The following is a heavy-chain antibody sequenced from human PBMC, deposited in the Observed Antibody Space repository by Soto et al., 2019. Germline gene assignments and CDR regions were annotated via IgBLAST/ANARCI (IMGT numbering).Heavy chain of an antibody. CDR2: INGDGSRT. CDR1: GFTFSSYW. D-gene: IGHD3-22*01. CDR3: ATPLSSRYYWAY. J-gene: IGHJ4*02. V-gene: IGHV3-74*01. Sequence: GGSLRLSCAASGFTFSSYWMHWVRQAPGKGLVWVSRINGDGSRTNYADSVKGRFTISRDNAKNTLYLQMNSLRAEDTAEYYCATPLSSRYYWAYWGQGTLVTVSS.